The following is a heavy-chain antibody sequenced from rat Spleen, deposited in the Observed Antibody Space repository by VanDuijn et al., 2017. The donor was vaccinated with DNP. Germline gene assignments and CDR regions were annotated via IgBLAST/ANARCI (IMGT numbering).Heavy chain of an antibody. CDR1: GYSITSNH. CDR2: ISYSGST. V-gene: IGHV3-1*01. Sequence: LVKPSQSLSLTCSVTGYSITSNHWGWIRKFPGNKMEWIGHISYSGSTSYNPSLKSRVSITRDTSKNQFFLQLNSVTIEDTATYYCARYSFSSYRFSYWGQGTLVTVSS. D-gene: IGHD1-2*01. CDR3: ARYSFSSYRFSY. J-gene: IGHJ3*01.